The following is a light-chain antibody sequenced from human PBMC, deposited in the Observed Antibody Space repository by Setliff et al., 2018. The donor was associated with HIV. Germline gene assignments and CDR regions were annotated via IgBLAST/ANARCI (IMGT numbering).Light chain of an antibody. CDR1: SSNIGVNV. J-gene: IGLJ1*01. CDR2: NND. V-gene: IGLV1-44*01. CDR3: AVWDNALKGYV. Sequence: QSVLSQPPSASGTPGQRVTISCSGSSSNIGVNVVNWYQHLPGTSPKLLIYNNDQRPSGVPDRFSGSKSGSSGSLTISGLQSEDEADYYCAVWDNALKGYVFGTGTKVTVL.